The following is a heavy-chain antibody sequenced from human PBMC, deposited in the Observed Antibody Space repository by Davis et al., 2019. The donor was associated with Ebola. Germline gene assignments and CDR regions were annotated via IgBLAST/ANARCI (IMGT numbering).Heavy chain of an antibody. V-gene: IGHV4-39*01. Sequence: MPGGSLRLSCSVSGGSISSSGYNWGWVRQPPGKGLEWFGSIYYTGSTYYNPSLKSRVAMSVDTSKNQFSLSLTSLTAADTAIYYCARQHRVTRPLDLWGQGTLVTVSS. D-gene: IGHD4-11*01. CDR3: ARQHRVTRPLDL. J-gene: IGHJ5*02. CDR1: GGSISSSGYN. CDR2: IYYTGST.